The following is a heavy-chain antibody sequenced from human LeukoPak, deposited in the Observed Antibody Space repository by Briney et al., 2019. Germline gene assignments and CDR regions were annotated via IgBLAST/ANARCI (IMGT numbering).Heavy chain of an antibody. J-gene: IGHJ4*02. V-gene: IGHV3-30*02. CDR3: AKVLYDSSGYIGE. Sequence: GGSLRPSCAASGFTFSSYGMHWVRQAPGKGLEWVAFIRYDGSNKYYADSVKGRFTISRDNSKNTLYLQMNSLRAEDTAVYYCAKVLYDSSGYIGEWGQGTLVTVSS. D-gene: IGHD3-22*01. CDR2: IRYDGSNK. CDR1: GFTFSSYG.